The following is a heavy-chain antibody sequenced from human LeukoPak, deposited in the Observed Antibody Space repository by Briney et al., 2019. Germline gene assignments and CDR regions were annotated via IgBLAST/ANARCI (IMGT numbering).Heavy chain of an antibody. D-gene: IGHD2-2*01. CDR2: IYTSGST. Sequence: SGTLSLTCTVSGGSISSYYWSWIRQPPGKGLEWIGYIYTSGSTNYNPSLKSRVTISVDTSKNQFSLKLSSVTAADTAVYYCARRARYCSSTSCRGTYYYYYYMDVWGKGTTVTVSS. CDR3: ARRARYCSSTSCRGTYYYYYYMDV. V-gene: IGHV4-4*09. J-gene: IGHJ6*03. CDR1: GGSISSYY.